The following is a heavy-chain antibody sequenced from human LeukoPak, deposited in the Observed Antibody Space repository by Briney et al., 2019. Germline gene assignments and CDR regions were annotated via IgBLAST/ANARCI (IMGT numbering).Heavy chain of an antibody. CDR1: GFTFSSYA. D-gene: IGHD2-21*02. Sequence: GGSLRLSCAAPGFTFSSYAMSWVRQAPGKGLEWVSVISGSGGSTYYADSVKGRFTISTDNSKNTLYLQMNSLRAEDTAVYYCARDEGTAILNYWGQGTLVTVSS. CDR2: ISGSGGST. V-gene: IGHV3-23*01. J-gene: IGHJ4*02. CDR3: ARDEGTAILNY.